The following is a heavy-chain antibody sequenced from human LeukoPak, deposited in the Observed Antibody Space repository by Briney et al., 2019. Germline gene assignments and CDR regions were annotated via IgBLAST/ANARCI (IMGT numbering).Heavy chain of an antibody. CDR1: GFTFSSYS. CDR3: ARDLGYNRFDP. CDR2: ISYDGSNK. J-gene: IGHJ5*02. V-gene: IGHV3-30*03. Sequence: GGSLRLSCAASGFTFSSYSMNWVRQAPGKGLEWVAVISYDGSNKYYADSVKGRFTISRDNSKNTLYLQMNSLRAEDTAVYYCARDLGYNRFDPWGQGTLVTVSS. D-gene: IGHD2-15*01.